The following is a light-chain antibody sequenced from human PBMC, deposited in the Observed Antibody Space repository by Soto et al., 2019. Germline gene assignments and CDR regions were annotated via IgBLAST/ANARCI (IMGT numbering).Light chain of an antibody. CDR1: KSDIGVYDF. J-gene: IGLJ1*01. CDR2: EVV. Sequence: QSALTQPPSASGSPGQSVTISCTGTKSDIGVYDFVSWYQHHPGKAPRLIIYEVVQRPSGVPDRFSGSKSGNTASLTVSGLQAEDEADYFGTSYAGSNTYVFGSGTKLTVL. CDR3: TSYAGSNTYV. V-gene: IGLV2-8*01.